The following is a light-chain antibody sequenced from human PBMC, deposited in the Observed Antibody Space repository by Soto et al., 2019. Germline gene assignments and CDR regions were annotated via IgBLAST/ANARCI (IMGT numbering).Light chain of an antibody. CDR3: SSYADTDIVI. CDR1: SSDVGGYNF. J-gene: IGLJ2*01. V-gene: IGLV2-8*01. Sequence: QSALTQPPSASGSPGQSVTISCTGTSSDVGGYNFVSWYQQHPGKAPKLIIYEVTQRPSGVPYRFAGSKSGNTASLAVSGLQAEDEADYYCSSYADTDIVIFGGGTKLTVL. CDR2: EVT.